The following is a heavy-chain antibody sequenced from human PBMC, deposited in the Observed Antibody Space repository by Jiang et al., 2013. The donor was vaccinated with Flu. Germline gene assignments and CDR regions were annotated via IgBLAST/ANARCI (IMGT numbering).Heavy chain of an antibody. V-gene: IGHV1-69*04. CDR1: GGTFSSYA. CDR3: ARDPGSVVAATRDWYFDL. CDR2: IIPILGIA. D-gene: IGHD2-15*01. Sequence: GAEVKKPGSSVKVSCKASGGTFSSYAISWVRQAPGQGLEWMGRIIPILGIANYAQKFQGRVTITADKSTSTAYMELSSLRSEDTAVYYCARDPGSVVAATRDWYFDLWGPWHPGHCLL. J-gene: IGHJ2*01.